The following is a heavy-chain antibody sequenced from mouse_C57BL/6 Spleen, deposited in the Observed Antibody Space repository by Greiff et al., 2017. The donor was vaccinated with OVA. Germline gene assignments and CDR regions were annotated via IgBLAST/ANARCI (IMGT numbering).Heavy chain of an antibody. CDR1: GFTFSNYW. V-gene: IGHV6-3*01. CDR2: IRLKSDNYAT. D-gene: IGHD1-1*01. J-gene: IGHJ4*01. CDR3: TVGYYGSGDY. Sequence: EVKVVESGGGLVQPGGSMKLSCVASGFTFSNYWMNWVRQSPEKGLEWVAQIRLKSDNYATHYAESVKGRFTISRDDSKSSVYLQMNNLRAEDTGIYYCTVGYYGSGDYWGQGTSVTVSS.